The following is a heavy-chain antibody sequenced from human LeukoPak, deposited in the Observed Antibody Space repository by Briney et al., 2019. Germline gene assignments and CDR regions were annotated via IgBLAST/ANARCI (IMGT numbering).Heavy chain of an antibody. CDR1: GFTFSSYS. CDR2: ISSSSSYI. J-gene: IGHJ5*02. CDR3: ARDGAYSGCGHDNWFDP. V-gene: IGHV3-21*01. D-gene: IGHD5-12*01. Sequence: GGSLRLSCAASGFTFSSYSMNWVRQAPGKGLEWVSSISSSSSYIYYADSVKGRFTISRDNAKNSLYLQMNSLRAEDTAVYYCARDGAYSGCGHDNWFDPWGQGTLVTVSS.